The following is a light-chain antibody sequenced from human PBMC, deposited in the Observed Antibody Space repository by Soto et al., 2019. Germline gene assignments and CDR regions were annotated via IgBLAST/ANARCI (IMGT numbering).Light chain of an antibody. CDR1: QSVSSY. CDR2: DAS. V-gene: IGKV3-11*01. J-gene: IGKJ4*01. CDR3: QQRSNWPLT. Sequence: IVVTQSPATLSLSPGERATLSCRASQSVSSYLAWYQQKPGQAPRLLIYDASNRATGIPARFSGSGSGTDFTLTISSLEPEDFAVYYCQQRSNWPLTSGGGTKVDIK.